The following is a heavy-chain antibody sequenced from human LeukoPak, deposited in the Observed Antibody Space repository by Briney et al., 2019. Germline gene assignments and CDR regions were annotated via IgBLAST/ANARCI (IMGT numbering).Heavy chain of an antibody. CDR1: GYTFTGYY. CDR3: AREGYCSGGSCYWFDP. CDR2: INPNSGGT. D-gene: IGHD2-15*01. Sequence: EASVKVSCKASGYTFTGYYMHWVRQAPGQGLEWMGWINPNSGGTNYAQKFQGRVTMTRDTSISTAYMELSRLRSDDTAVYYCAREGYCSGGSCYWFDPWGQGTLVTVSS. J-gene: IGHJ5*02. V-gene: IGHV1-2*02.